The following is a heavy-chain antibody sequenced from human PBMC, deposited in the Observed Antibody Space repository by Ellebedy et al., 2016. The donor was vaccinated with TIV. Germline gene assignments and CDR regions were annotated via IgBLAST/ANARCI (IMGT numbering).Heavy chain of an antibody. Sequence: MPSETLSLTCTVSGGSISSYYWSWIRQPPGKGLELIGYIYSSGSTNYNTSLKRRVTISVDTSKNQFSLKLSSVTAADTAVYYCARLPTRVVDRGDYWGQGTLVTVSS. CDR3: ARLPTRVVDRGDY. CDR2: IYSSGST. CDR1: GGSISSYY. D-gene: IGHD2-15*01. V-gene: IGHV4-59*01. J-gene: IGHJ4*02.